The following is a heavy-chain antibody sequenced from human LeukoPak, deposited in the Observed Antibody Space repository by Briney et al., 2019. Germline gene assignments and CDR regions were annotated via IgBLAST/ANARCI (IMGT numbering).Heavy chain of an antibody. CDR1: GGTFSSYA. CDR2: INPNSGGT. J-gene: IGHJ1*01. CDR3: ARGSREWNIVVVPAAGWFEYFQH. D-gene: IGHD2-2*01. V-gene: IGHV1-2*02. Sequence: ASVKVSCKASGGTFSSYAISWVRQDPGQGLAWMGWINPNSGGTNYAQKFQGRVTMTRDTSISTAYMELSRLRSDDTAVYYCARGSREWNIVVVPAAGWFEYFQHWGQGTLVTVSS.